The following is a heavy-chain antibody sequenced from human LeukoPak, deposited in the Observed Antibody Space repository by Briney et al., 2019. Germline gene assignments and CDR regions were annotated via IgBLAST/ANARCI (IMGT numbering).Heavy chain of an antibody. CDR3: ARDLAWDAFDI. V-gene: IGHV3-21*01. CDR1: GFSISNYG. CDR2: IHSSSGSI. Sequence: PGGSLRLSCAGSGFSISNYGMNWVRQAPGKGLEWVSSIHSSSGSIYYADSLKGRFTISRDNAKNSLYLQMNSLRAEDTAVYYCARDLAWDAFDIWGQGTMVTVSS. J-gene: IGHJ3*02.